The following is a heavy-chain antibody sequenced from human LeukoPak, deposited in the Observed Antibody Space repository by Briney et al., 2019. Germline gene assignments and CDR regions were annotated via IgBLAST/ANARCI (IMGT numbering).Heavy chain of an antibody. CDR2: ISGSGGST. Sequence: GGSLRLSCAASGFTFSSYAMSWARQAPGKGLEWVSAISGSGGSTYYADSVKGRFTISRDNSKNTLYLQMNSLRAEDTAVYYCAKDHGSGSYYNEGYWGQGTLVTVSS. D-gene: IGHD3-10*01. CDR3: AKDHGSGSYYNEGY. V-gene: IGHV3-23*01. CDR1: GFTFSSYA. J-gene: IGHJ4*02.